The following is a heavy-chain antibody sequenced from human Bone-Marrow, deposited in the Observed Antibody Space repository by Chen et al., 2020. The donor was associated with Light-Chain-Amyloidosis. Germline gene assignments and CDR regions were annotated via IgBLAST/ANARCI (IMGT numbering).Heavy chain of an antibody. CDR2: IYPDDSDA. Sequence: EGKKPGESLKISCKGSGYTLPNYWIGWVRQMPGKGLEWMGVIYPDDSDARYSTSFEGQVTISADKSITTAYLQWRSLKASDTAMYYCARRRDGYNFDYWGQGTLVTVSS. CDR1: GYTLPNYW. J-gene: IGHJ4*02. CDR3: ARRRDGYNFDY. D-gene: IGHD5-12*01. V-gene: IGHV5-51*01.